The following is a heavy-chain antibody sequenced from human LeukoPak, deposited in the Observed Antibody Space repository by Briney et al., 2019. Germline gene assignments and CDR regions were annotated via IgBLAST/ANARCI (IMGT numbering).Heavy chain of an antibody. J-gene: IGHJ5*02. CDR1: GYIFTDYY. D-gene: IGHD5-12*01. CDR2: ISPNSGDT. Sequence: GASVKVSCMASGYIFTDYYIHWVRQAPGQGLAWMGWISPNSGDTNYAQKFQGRVTMTRDTSISTAYMELSRLTSGDTAVYYCARAIVAALVGGWWFDPWGQGTLVTVSS. V-gene: IGHV1-2*02. CDR3: ARAIVAALVGGWWFDP.